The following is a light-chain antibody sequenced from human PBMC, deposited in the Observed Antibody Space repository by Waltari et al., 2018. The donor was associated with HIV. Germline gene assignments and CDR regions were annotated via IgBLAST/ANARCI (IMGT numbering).Light chain of an antibody. CDR1: QRVGSR. CDR3: QQYDTYLT. J-gene: IGKJ2*01. CDR2: RAS. Sequence: DIQMTQSPSALSASVGGRATIICRASQRVGSRLAWYQQKPGKAPKLLIYRASTLEKGVPSRFTGSGSGTEFTLTISSLQPEDFGTYYCQQYDTYLTFGQGTRLEMK. V-gene: IGKV1-5*03.